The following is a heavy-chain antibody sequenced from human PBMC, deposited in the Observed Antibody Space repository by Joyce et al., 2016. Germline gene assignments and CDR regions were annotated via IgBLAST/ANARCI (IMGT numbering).Heavy chain of an antibody. D-gene: IGHD1-14*01. V-gene: IGHV1-69*01. Sequence: QVQLVQSGAQVKKPVSSLKVSCTASGGTFTNYAFNWVRQAPGQGLEWMGGIIPNFGAPSYAPKFQGRGTISADVSTSTVYMEVRNLRSEDTAVYYCATSDLMSVTGTGWFDPWGQGTLVTVSS. CDR3: ATSDLMSVTGTGWFDP. J-gene: IGHJ5*02. CDR1: GGTFTNYA. CDR2: IIPNFGAP.